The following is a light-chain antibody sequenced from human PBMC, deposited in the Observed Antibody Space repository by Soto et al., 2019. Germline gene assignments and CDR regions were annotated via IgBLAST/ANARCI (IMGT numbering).Light chain of an antibody. V-gene: IGKV3-20*01. Sequence: ILLTQSPGTLYLSTGERATLSCRASQSVSSYLAWYQQKPGQAPRLLIYGTSSRATGIPDRLSGSGSGTDFTLPIRRLEPEDFAVFYCQQYGSSITFGQGTRLEIK. CDR1: QSVSSY. J-gene: IGKJ5*01. CDR2: GTS. CDR3: QQYGSSIT.